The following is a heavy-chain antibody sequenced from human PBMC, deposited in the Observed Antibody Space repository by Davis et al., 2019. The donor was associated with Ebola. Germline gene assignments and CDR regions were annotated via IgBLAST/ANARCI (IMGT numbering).Heavy chain of an antibody. CDR2: IYYSGST. V-gene: IGHV4-61*01. Sequence: MPSETLSLTCTVSGYSISSGYYWGWIRQPPGKGLEWIGYIYYSGSTNYNPPLHSQVTISIHTSESRFSLKLTSVTPADTAVYYCARGGQGVGAGRWLDPWGQGNLVIVSS. CDR1: GYSISSGYY. J-gene: IGHJ5*02. CDR3: ARGGQGVGAGRWLDP. D-gene: IGHD1-26*01.